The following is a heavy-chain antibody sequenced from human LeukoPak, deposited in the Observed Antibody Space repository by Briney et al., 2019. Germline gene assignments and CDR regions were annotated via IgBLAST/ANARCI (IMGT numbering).Heavy chain of an antibody. CDR3: AKSFPSKYYYGSGSYFSPPDYYYYMDV. CDR2: IKQDGSEK. CDR1: GFTFSSYW. V-gene: IGHV3-7*03. Sequence: GGSLRLSCAASGFTFSSYWMSWVRQAPGKGLEWVANIKQDGSEKYYVDSVKGRFTISRDNAKNSLYLQMNSLRAEDTAVYYCAKSFPSKYYYGSGSYFSPPDYYYYMDVWGKGTTVTISS. J-gene: IGHJ6*03. D-gene: IGHD3-10*01.